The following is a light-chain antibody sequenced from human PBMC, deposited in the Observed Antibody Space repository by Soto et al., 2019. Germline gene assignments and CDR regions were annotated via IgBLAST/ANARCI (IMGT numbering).Light chain of an antibody. J-gene: IGKJ1*01. CDR3: LHDYSFPWT. V-gene: IGKV1-6*01. CDR2: AAS. CDR1: QDIKND. Sequence: AIQMPQAPSSLSASVTDRVTITCRASQDIKNDLGWYQQKPGKAPELLIYAASSLRSGVPSRFSGSGSGPHFTLTISSLQPEDVATYYCLHDYSFPWTFGQGTKVEIK.